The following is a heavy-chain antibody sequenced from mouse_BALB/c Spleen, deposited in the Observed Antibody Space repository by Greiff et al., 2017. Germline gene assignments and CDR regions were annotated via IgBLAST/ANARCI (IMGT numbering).Heavy chain of an antibody. CDR1: GFTFSDYY. CDR3: ARGDYGNYDWFAY. J-gene: IGHJ3*01. D-gene: IGHD2-1*01. Sequence: DVHLVESGGGLVKPGGSLKLSCAASGFTFSDYYLYCVRQTPEKRLEWVATISDGGSYTYYPDSVKGRFTISRDNAKNNLYLQMSSLKSEDTAMYYCARGDYGNYDWFAYWGQGTLVTVSA. CDR2: ISDGGSYT. V-gene: IGHV5-4*02.